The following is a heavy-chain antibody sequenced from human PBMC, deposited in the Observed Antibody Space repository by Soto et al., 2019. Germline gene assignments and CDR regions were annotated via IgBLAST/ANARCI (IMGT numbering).Heavy chain of an antibody. D-gene: IGHD3-22*01. V-gene: IGHV3-30*18. CDR2: ISYDGSNK. Sequence: VQLVESGGGVVQPGRSLRLSCAASGFTFSSYGMHWVRQAPGNGLEWVAVISYDGSNKYYADSVKGRFTISRDNSKNTLYLQMNSLRAEDTAVYYCAKDRYYYDSSGYYYGGGFDYWGQGTLVTVSS. CDR1: GFTFSSYG. CDR3: AKDRYYYDSSGYYYGGGFDY. J-gene: IGHJ4*02.